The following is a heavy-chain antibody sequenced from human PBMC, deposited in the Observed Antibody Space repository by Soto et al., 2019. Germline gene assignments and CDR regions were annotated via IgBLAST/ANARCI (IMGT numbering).Heavy chain of an antibody. CDR3: AKDSGADY. J-gene: IGHJ4*02. V-gene: IGHV3-30*18. CDR2: ISYDGSNQ. D-gene: IGHD3-10*01. CDR1: GFTFSSYG. Sequence: QVQLVESGGGVVQPGRSLRLSCAASGFTFSSYGMYWVRQAPGKGLEWVARISYDGSNQFYGDSVKGRFTISRDNSKNTLYLQMTSLRSEDRAVYYGAKDSGADYWGQGSLVTVSS.